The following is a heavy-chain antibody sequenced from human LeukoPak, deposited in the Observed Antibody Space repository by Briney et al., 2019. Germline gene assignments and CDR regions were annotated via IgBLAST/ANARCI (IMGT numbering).Heavy chain of an antibody. CDR3: ARGGRGSYFN. J-gene: IGHJ4*02. D-gene: IGHD1-26*01. CDR2: IYTSGST. CDR1: GGSISIGSYY. V-gene: IGHV4-61*02. Sequence: SETLSLTSTVSGGSISIGSYYWSCIRQPAGKGLEWIGRIYTSGSTNYNPSLKSRVTISVDTSKNQFSLKLSSVTAADTAVYYCARGGRGSYFNWGQGTLVTVSS.